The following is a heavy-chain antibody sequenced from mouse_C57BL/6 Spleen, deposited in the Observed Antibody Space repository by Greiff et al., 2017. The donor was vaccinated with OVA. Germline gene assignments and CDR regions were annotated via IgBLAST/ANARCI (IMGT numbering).Heavy chain of an antibody. CDR3: TRYYGSSPYWYFDV. D-gene: IGHD1-1*01. V-gene: IGHV1-5*01. Sequence: EVQLQQSGTVLARPGASVKMSCKTSGYTFTSYWMHWVKQRPGQGLEWIGAIYPGNSDTSYNQKFKGKAKLTAVTSASTAYMELSSLTNEDSAVYYCTRYYGSSPYWYFDVWGTGTTVTVSS. CDR2: IYPGNSDT. J-gene: IGHJ1*03. CDR1: GYTFTSYW.